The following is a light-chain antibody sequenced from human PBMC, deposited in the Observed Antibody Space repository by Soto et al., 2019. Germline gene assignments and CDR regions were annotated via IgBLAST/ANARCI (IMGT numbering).Light chain of an antibody. Sequence: IVVTQSPGTLSLSPGERATLSCRASQSVSSNYLAWYQQKPGQAPRLLIYGASSRSTGIPDRFSGSGSGTDFTLTISRLEPEDFAVYYCQQYGSSPLITFGQGTRLEIK. CDR3: QQYGSSPLIT. V-gene: IGKV3-20*01. CDR2: GAS. CDR1: QSVSSNY. J-gene: IGKJ5*01.